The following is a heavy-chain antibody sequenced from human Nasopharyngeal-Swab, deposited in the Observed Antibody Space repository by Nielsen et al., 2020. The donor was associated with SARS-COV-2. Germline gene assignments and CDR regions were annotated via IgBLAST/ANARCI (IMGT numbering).Heavy chain of an antibody. D-gene: IGHD2-2*02. CDR1: GLVTSCYW. J-gene: IGHJ6*03. CDR2: IKQDGSEK. CDR3: ARGDIVVVPAAILYYYYYMDV. Sequence: ASCGLVTSCYWMRWVREAPGKGLEWGCNIKQDGSEKYYVDSVKGRFTISRDNAKNSLYLQMNSLRAEDTAVYYCARGDIVVVPAAILYYYYYMDVWGKGTTVTVSS. V-gene: IGHV3-7*01.